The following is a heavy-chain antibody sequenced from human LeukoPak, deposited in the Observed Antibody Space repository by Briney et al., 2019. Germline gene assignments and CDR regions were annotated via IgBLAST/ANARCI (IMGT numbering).Heavy chain of an antibody. J-gene: IGHJ4*02. CDR1: GFTFNNYA. Sequence: GGSLRLSCAASGFTFNNYAMNWVRQAPGKGLEWVSGISGFGGSTYYAPSVKGRLTISRDNFGNMLYLHLDSLRVEDTAIYYCARRSGSSWSSFDYRGQGALVTVSS. D-gene: IGHD6-13*01. CDR3: ARRSGSSWSSFDY. CDR2: ISGFGGST. V-gene: IGHV3-23*01.